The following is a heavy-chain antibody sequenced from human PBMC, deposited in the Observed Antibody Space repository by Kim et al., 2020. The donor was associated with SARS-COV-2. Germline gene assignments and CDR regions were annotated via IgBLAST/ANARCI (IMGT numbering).Heavy chain of an antibody. CDR2: T. V-gene: IGHV3-74*01. CDR3: AATVTKGYFDY. D-gene: IGHD4-17*01. Sequence: TSYAESVKGRFTISRDNAKNTLSLQMNSLRAEDTAVYYCAATVTKGYFDYWGQGTQVTVSS. J-gene: IGHJ4*02.